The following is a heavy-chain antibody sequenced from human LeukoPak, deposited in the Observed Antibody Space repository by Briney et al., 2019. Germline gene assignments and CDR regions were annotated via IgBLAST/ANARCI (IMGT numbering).Heavy chain of an antibody. CDR3: AREWNY. J-gene: IGHJ4*02. CDR1: GFTFFSYS. D-gene: IGHD5-12*01. CDR2: ISSSSSSI. V-gene: IGHV3-48*01. Sequence: PGGSLRLSCAACGFTFFSYSMDWLRQAPGKGLEWVSYISSSSSSIYYADSVKGRFTISRDNAKNSLYLQMNSLRAEDTGVYYCAREWNYWGQGTLVTVSS.